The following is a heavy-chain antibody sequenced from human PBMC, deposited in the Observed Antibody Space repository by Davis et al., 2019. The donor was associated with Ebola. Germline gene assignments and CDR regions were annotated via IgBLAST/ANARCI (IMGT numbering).Heavy chain of an antibody. J-gene: IGHJ4*02. D-gene: IGHD5-18*01. V-gene: IGHV4-34*01. CDR2: INHSGST. Sequence: GSLRLSCAASGFTFSTYYITWVRQPPGKGLEWIGEINHSGSTNYNPSLKSRVTISVDTSKNQFSLKLSSVTAADTAVYYCARVASYGDYFDYWGLGMLVTVSS. CDR3: ARVASYGDYFDY. CDR1: GFTFSTYY.